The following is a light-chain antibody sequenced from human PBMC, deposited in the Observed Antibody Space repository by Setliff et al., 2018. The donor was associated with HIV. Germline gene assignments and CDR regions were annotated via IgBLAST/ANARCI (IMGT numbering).Light chain of an antibody. CDR2: RNN. J-gene: IGLJ1*01. V-gene: IGLV1-44*01. CDR1: SSNIGGNP. CDR3: AAWDDSLNGYV. Sequence: VLTQPHSASGTPGQRVTISCSGSSSNIGGNPVNWYQQLPGTAPKLLIYRNNQRPSGVPDRFSGSKSGTSASLAISGLQSEDEADYYCAAWDDSLNGYVFGTGTKVTV.